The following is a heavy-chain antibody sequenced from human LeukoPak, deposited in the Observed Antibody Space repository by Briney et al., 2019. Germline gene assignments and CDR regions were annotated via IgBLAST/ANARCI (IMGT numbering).Heavy chain of an antibody. Sequence: PGGSLRLSCAASGFTFSSYAMSWVRQAPGKGLEWVSAISGSGGSTYYADSVKGRFTISRDNSKNTLYLQVNSLRAEDTAVYYCAKPRKYQPHMDVWGKGTTVTVSS. CDR1: GFTFSSYA. CDR3: AKPRKYQPHMDV. CDR2: ISGSGGST. D-gene: IGHD2-2*01. J-gene: IGHJ6*04. V-gene: IGHV3-23*01.